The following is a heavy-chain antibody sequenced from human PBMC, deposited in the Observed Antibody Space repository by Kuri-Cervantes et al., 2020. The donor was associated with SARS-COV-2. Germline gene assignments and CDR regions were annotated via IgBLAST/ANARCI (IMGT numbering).Heavy chain of an antibody. CDR2: ISGSGGST. V-gene: IGHV3-23*01. Sequence: ETLSLTCAASGFTFSSYAMSWVRQAPGKGLEWVSAISGSGGSTYYADSVKGQFTISRDNSKNTLYLQMNSLRAEDTAVYYCAKTYYDFWSGYPGDYWGQGTLVTVSS. J-gene: IGHJ4*02. CDR3: AKTYYDFWSGYPGDY. CDR1: GFTFSSYA. D-gene: IGHD3-3*01.